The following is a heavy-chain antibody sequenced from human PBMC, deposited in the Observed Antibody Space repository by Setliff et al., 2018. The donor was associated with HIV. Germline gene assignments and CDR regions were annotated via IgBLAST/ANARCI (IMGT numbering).Heavy chain of an antibody. Sequence: SETLSLTCAVYGGSFSDHYWTWIRQPPGKGLEWIGEINQSGISNFNPSLKSRVTMPIDTPKNQFSLKLSSVTAADTAVYFCARGGGFWSGQLDYWGQGTLVTVPQ. J-gene: IGHJ4*02. CDR1: GGSFSDHY. CDR3: ARGGGFWSGQLDY. CDR2: INQSGIS. V-gene: IGHV4-34*01. D-gene: IGHD3-3*01.